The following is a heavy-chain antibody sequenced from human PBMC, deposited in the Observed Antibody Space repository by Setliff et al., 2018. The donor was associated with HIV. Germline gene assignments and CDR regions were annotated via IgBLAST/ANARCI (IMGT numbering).Heavy chain of an antibody. CDR3: ALGYNARKVPYYYYYYMDV. J-gene: IGHJ6*03. Sequence: ASVKVSCKASGGTFSSYAISWVRQAPGQGLEWMGGIIPIFGTANYAQKFQGRVTITTDESTSTAYVELSSLRSEDTAVYYCALGYNARKVPYYYYYYMDVWGKGTTVTVSS. D-gene: IGHD5-12*01. V-gene: IGHV1-69*05. CDR2: IIPIFGTA. CDR1: GGTFSSYA.